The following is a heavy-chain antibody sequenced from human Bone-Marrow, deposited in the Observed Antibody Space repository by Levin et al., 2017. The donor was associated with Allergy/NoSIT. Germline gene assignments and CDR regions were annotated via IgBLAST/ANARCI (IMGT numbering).Heavy chain of an antibody. D-gene: IGHD5-18*01. V-gene: IGHV3-23*01. Sequence: LSLTCAASGFTFSSYGMSWVRQAPGKGLEWVSGISGSDGSTNYADSVKGRFTISRDISKNTLYLQMNSLRAEDTAVYYCAKRAFTYGYAPDYWGQGTLVTVSS. CDR2: ISGSDGST. CDR1: GFTFSSYG. CDR3: AKRAFTYGYAPDY. J-gene: IGHJ4*02.